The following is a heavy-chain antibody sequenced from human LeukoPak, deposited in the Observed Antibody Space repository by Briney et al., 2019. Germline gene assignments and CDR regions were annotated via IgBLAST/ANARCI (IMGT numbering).Heavy chain of an antibody. CDR1: GFTFSSYA. Sequence: GGSLRLSCAASGFTFSSYAMSWVRQAPGKGLEWVSAISGSGGSTYYADSVKGRFTISRDNSKNTLYLQMNSLRAEDTAVYYCAKDHRYCSSASCTDFDYWGQGTLVTVSS. CDR2: ISGSGGST. J-gene: IGHJ4*02. CDR3: AKDHRYCSSASCTDFDY. V-gene: IGHV3-23*01. D-gene: IGHD2-2*01.